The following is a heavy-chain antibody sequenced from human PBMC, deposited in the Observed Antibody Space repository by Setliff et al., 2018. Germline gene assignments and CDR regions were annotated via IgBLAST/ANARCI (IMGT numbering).Heavy chain of an antibody. CDR1: GGTFRDFA. CDR2: IMPVSGTP. J-gene: IGHJ6*03. D-gene: IGHD1-1*01. V-gene: IGHV1-69*13. Sequence: SVKVSCKASGGTFRDFAISWVRQAPGQGLEWMGGIMPVSGTPDYAQKFEGRVTISADETTTTAYLELSSLRSEDTGVYYCGSRQFPGGGNYYYFMDVWGKGTTVTVSS. CDR3: GSRQFPGGGNYYYFMDV.